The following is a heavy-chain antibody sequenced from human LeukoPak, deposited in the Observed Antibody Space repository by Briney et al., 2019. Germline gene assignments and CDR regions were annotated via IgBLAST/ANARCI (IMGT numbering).Heavy chain of an antibody. V-gene: IGHV3-21*01. J-gene: IGHJ4*02. CDR3: ARDRRGSSSLYYFDY. CDR2: ISSSGYI. D-gene: IGHD3-10*01. CDR1: GFTFSTYS. Sequence: GGSLRLSCAASGFTFSTYSMSWVRQTPGKGLEWVSSISSSGYIYYADSVRGRFTISRDNAKNSLYLQMNSLRAEDTAVYYCARDRRGSSSLYYFDYWGQGTLVTVSS.